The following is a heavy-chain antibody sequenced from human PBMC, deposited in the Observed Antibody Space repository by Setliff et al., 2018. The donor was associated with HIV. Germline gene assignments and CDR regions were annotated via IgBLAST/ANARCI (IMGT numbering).Heavy chain of an antibody. CDR3: ARRRGQKATGWYYFDF. CDR2: IYHSGNT. CDR1: GGPITSNTYF. D-gene: IGHD6-19*01. V-gene: IGHV4-39*01. J-gene: IGHJ4*02. Sequence: PSETLSLTCSVSGGPITSNTYFWDWIRQAPGKGLEWIGSIYHSGNTYYNPSLKSRVSISVDTSKRQFSLKPTSVTAGDSALYYCARRRGQKATGWYYFDFWGQGALVTVS.